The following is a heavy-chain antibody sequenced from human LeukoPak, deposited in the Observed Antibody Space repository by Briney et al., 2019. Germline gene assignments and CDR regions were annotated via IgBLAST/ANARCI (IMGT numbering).Heavy chain of an antibody. J-gene: IGHJ4*02. CDR3: ARGQLPRGGYYPGYFDY. V-gene: IGHV1-2*02. CDR1: GYTFTGYY. D-gene: IGHD3-3*01. Sequence: ASVKVSCKASGYTFTGYYMHWVRQAPGQGLEWMGWINPNSGGTNYAQKFQGRVTMTRDASISTAYMELSRLRSDDTAVYYCARGQLPRGGYYPGYFDYWGQGTLVTVSS. CDR2: INPNSGGT.